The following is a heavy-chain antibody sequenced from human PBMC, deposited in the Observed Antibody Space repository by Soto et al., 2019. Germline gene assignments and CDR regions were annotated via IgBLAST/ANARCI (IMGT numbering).Heavy chain of an antibody. CDR3: ARDPVPRDYYYNMDV. CDR1: GYTFTGYY. J-gene: IGHJ6*02. V-gene: IGHV1-2*02. D-gene: IGHD3-10*01. CDR2: INPNSGGT. Sequence: APVEVSCKASGYTFTGYYRQWVRQAPGQGLEWMGWINPNSGGTNYAQKFQGRVAMTRDTSISTAYMELSRLRSDDTAVYYCARDPVPRDYYYNMDVWGQGTTVTVSS.